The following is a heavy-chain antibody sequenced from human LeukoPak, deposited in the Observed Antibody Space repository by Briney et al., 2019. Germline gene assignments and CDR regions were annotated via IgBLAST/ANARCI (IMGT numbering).Heavy chain of an antibody. J-gene: IGHJ5*02. CDR3: AMGSDKGIAVAGNWFDP. V-gene: IGHV1-24*01. Sequence: ASVKVSCKVSGYTLTELSMHWVRQAPGKGLEWVGGFDPEDGETIYAQKFQGRVTMTEDTSTDTAYMELSSLRSEDTAVYYCAMGSDKGIAVAGNWFDPWGQGTLVTVSS. D-gene: IGHD6-19*01. CDR1: GYTLTELS. CDR2: FDPEDGET.